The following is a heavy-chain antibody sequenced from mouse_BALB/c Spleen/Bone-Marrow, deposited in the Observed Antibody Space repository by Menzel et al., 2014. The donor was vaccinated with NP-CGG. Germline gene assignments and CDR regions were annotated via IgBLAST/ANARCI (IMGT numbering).Heavy chain of an antibody. V-gene: IGHV5-9-2*01. Sequence: EVNVVESGGGLVKSGGSLKLSCAASGFTFNSYGMSWVRQTQEKRLEWVATISGGGSYTFYPDSVKGRFTISRDNAKNNLYLQLSSLRSEDTALYYCARHAYYDQTEVSFVYWGQGTLVTVSA. CDR2: ISGGGSYT. CDR1: GFTFNSYG. CDR3: ARHAYYDQTEVSFVY. J-gene: IGHJ3*01. D-gene: IGHD2-4*01.